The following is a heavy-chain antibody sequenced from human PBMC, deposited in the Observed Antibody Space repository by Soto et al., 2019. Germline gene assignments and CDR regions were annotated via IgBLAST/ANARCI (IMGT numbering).Heavy chain of an antibody. CDR2: IKQDGSEK. CDR1: GFTFSSYW. D-gene: IGHD3-10*01. J-gene: IGHJ4*02. CDR3: ARGPSTRDYYGSGTRGIYYFDY. Sequence: GGSLRLSCAASGFTFSSYWMSWVRQAPGKGLEWVANIKQDGSEKYYVDSVKGRFTISRDNAKNSLYLQMNSLRAEDTAVYYCARGPSTRDYYGSGTRGIYYFDYWGQGTLVTVSS. V-gene: IGHV3-7*01.